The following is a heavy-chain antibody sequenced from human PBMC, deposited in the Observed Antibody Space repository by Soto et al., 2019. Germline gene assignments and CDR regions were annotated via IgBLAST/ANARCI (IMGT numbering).Heavy chain of an antibody. Sequence: SETLSLTCTVSGGSISSSSYYWGWIRQPPGKGLEWIGSIYYSGSTYYNPSLKRRVTISVDTSKNQFSLKLSSVTAADTAVYYCEGTTLTGVNYYYGMDVWGQGPTVTVSS. CDR2: IYYSGST. CDR1: GGSISSSSYY. D-gene: IGHD7-27*01. J-gene: IGHJ6*02. V-gene: IGHV4-39*01. CDR3: EGTTLTGVNYYYGMDV.